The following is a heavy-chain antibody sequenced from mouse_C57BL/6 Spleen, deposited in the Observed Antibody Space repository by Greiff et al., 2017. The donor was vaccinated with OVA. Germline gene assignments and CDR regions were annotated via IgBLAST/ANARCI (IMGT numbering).Heavy chain of an antibody. V-gene: IGHV5-17*01. D-gene: IGHD2-4*01. CDR3: ARQDDYDGYYAMDY. CDR1: GFTFSDYG. J-gene: IGHJ4*01. Sequence: EVHLVESGGGLVKPGGSLKLSCAASGFTFSDYGMHWVRQAPEKGLEWVAYISSGSSTIYYADTVQGRFTFSRDNAKNTLFLQITSLRSEDTAMYYCARQDDYDGYYAMDYWGQGTSVTVSS. CDR2: ISSGSSTI.